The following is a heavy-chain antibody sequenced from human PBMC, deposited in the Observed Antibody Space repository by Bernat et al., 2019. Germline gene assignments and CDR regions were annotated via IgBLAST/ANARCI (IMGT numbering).Heavy chain of an antibody. J-gene: IGHJ4*02. CDR3: ARRRITMVRGVKTELDY. CDR1: GGSFSGYY. Sequence: QVQLQQWGAGLLKPSETLSLTCAVYGGSFSGYYWSWIRQPPGKGLEWIGEINHIGSTNYNPSLKSRVTISVDTSKNQFSLKLSSVTAADTAVYYCARRRITMVRGVKTELDYWGQGTLVTVSS. D-gene: IGHD3-10*01. CDR2: INHIGST. V-gene: IGHV4-34*01.